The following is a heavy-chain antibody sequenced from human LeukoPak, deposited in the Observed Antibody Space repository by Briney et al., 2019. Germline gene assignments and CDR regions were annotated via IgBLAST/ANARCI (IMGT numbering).Heavy chain of an antibody. D-gene: IGHD2-2*01. CDR2: ISSSSSYI. CDR1: GFTFSSYW. V-gene: IGHV3-21*01. Sequence: GGSLRLSCAASGFTFSSYWMHWVRQAPGKGLEWVSSISSSSSYIYYADSVKGRFTISRDNAKNSLYLQMNSLRAEDTAVYYCARGMIHREVTCSSTSCYWEYYFDYWGQGTLVTVSS. J-gene: IGHJ4*02. CDR3: ARGMIHREVTCSSTSCYWEYYFDY.